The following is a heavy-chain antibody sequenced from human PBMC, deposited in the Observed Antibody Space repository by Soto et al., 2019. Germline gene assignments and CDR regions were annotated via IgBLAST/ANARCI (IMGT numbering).Heavy chain of an antibody. D-gene: IGHD6-19*01. Sequence: GGSLRLSCSASGFTFSAYAMHWVRQAPGKGLEYVSSISPNGGTTYHADSVKDRFIVSRDNSKNTLYLQMASLRDEDTAAYYCVKGGIALATTGRAQIDSWGQGTLVTVS. V-gene: IGHV3-64D*06. CDR3: VKGGIALATTGRAQIDS. CDR2: ISPNGGTT. J-gene: IGHJ4*02. CDR1: GFTFSAYA.